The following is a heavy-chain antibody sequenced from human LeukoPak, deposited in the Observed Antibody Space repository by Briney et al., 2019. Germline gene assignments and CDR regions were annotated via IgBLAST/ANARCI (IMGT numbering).Heavy chain of an antibody. CDR3: AKHDGNVPYYYYFMDV. CDR1: GFTFSSYA. Sequence: GGSLRLSCAASGFTFSSYAMSWVRQAPGKGLEWVSGISGSGGSTYYADSVKGRFTISRDNSKNTLYLQLNCLRCEDTALYYCAKHDGNVPYYYYFMDVWGKGTRVTVSS. D-gene: IGHD4-23*01. J-gene: IGHJ6*03. CDR2: ISGSGGST. V-gene: IGHV3-23*01.